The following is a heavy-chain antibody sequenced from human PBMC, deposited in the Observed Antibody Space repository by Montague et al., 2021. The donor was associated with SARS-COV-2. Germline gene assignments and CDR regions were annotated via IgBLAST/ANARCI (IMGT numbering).Heavy chain of an antibody. J-gene: IGHJ6*02. CDR2: INQSGST. Sequence: SETLSLTCAVYGGSFGDYFWSWIRQPPGKGLEWIGDINQSGSTYYNPSLKSRVTISVDTSKNQSSLKLSSVTAADTAVYYCARDQGYNWNYYYYYGMDVWGQGTTVTVSS. D-gene: IGHD1-20*01. CDR1: GGSFGDYF. CDR3: ARDQGYNWNYYYYYGMDV. V-gene: IGHV4-34*01.